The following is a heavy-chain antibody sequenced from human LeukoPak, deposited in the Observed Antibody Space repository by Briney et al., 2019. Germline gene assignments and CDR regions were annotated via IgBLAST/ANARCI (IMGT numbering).Heavy chain of an antibody. J-gene: IGHJ3*02. Sequence: GGSLRLSCAASGFTFDNYGMSWVRQAPGKGLEWVSGINWNGGSTGYADSVKGRFTISRDNAKNSLYLQMNSLRAEDTALYYCARIDTYYYDSSGYYSAFNIWGQGTIVTVSS. CDR2: INWNGGST. D-gene: IGHD3-22*01. CDR3: ARIDTYYYDSSGYYSAFNI. CDR1: GFTFDNYG. V-gene: IGHV3-20*04.